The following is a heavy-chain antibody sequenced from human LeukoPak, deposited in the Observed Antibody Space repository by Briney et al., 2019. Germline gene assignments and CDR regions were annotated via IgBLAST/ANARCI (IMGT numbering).Heavy chain of an antibody. V-gene: IGHV1-2*02. CDR1: GYTFTGYY. J-gene: IGHJ4*02. CDR2: INPNSGGT. CDR3: ARVDSSGWFVFDY. D-gene: IGHD6-19*01. Sequence: ASVKVSCKASGYTFTGYYIHWVRQAPGQGLEWMGWINPNSGGTNYAQKFQGRVTMTRDTSISTAYMELSRLRSDDTAVYYCARVDSSGWFVFDYWGQGTLVTVSS.